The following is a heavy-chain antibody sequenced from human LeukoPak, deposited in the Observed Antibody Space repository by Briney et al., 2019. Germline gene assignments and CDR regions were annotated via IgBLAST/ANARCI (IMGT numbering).Heavy chain of an antibody. Sequence: GGSLRLSCAGSGFTFSSSAMNWVRQAPGKGLEWVSSINNVASHIYYADSVKGRFTISRDNAKNSLYLQLYSLRAEDTAVYYCAREVVPAATLGGYFDYWGQGTLVTVSS. D-gene: IGHD2-2*01. V-gene: IGHV3-21*01. CDR1: GFTFSSSA. J-gene: IGHJ4*02. CDR2: INNVASHI. CDR3: AREVVPAATLGGYFDY.